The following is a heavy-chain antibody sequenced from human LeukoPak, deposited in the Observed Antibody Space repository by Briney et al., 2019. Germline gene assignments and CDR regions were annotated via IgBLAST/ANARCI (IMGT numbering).Heavy chain of an antibody. CDR1: GFTFSSYA. D-gene: IGHD1-26*01. Sequence: GGSLRLSCAASGFTFSSYAMSWVRQAPGKGLKWVSTINDNGDGTYYADSVKGRFTISRDNSYNTVSLQMNSLRAEDTAVYYCARVGSGSYFFDYWGQGTLVTVSS. CDR2: INDNGDGT. CDR3: ARVGSGSYFFDY. V-gene: IGHV3-23*01. J-gene: IGHJ4*02.